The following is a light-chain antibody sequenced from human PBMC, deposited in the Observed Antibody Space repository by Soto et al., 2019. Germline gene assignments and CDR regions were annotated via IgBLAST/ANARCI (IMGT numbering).Light chain of an antibody. CDR3: QQYNSYSWT. CDR2: KAS. Sequence: DIQMTQSPSTLSAYAGGRVTISCRASQSISSWLAWYQQKPGKAPKLLIDKASSLESGVPSRFSGSGSGTEFTLTSSSLQPDDFATYYCQQYNSYSWTVGQGTKVEIK. J-gene: IGKJ1*01. CDR1: QSISSW. V-gene: IGKV1-5*03.